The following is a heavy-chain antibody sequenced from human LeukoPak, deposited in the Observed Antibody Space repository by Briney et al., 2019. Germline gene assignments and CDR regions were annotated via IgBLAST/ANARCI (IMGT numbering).Heavy chain of an antibody. CDR3: ARAPSEIGGYYPEYFRH. CDR1: GFTFSSYW. D-gene: IGHD3-3*01. V-gene: IGHV3-74*01. J-gene: IGHJ1*01. Sequence: GGSLRLSCAASGFTFSSYWMHWVRQAPGKGLLWVSRIKGDGNTNYADSVKGRFTISRDNAKNTLSLQMNSLRPEDTGVYYCARAPSEIGGYYPEYFRHWGQGTLVTVSS. CDR2: IKGDGNT.